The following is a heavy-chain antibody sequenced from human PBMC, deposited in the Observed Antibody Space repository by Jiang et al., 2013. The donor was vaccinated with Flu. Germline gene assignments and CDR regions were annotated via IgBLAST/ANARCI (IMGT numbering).Heavy chain of an antibody. CDR1: GGSISSGSYY. CDR3: ARDGGYGGTYFDY. Sequence: GLVKPSQTLSLTCTVSGGSISSGSYYWSWIRQPAGKGLEWIGRIYTSGSTNYNPSLKSRVTISVDTSKNQFSLKLSSVTAADTAVYYCARDGGYGGTYFDYWGQGTLVTVSS. V-gene: IGHV4-61*02. J-gene: IGHJ4*02. D-gene: IGHD4-23*01. CDR2: IYTSGST.